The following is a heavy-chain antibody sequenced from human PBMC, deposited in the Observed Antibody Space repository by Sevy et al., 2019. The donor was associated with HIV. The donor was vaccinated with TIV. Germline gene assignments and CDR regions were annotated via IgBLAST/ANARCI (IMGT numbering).Heavy chain of an antibody. D-gene: IGHD3-22*01. CDR1: GFTLNNYA. CDR2: ISGSGGST. Sequence: LSLTCAASGFTLNNYAMNWVRQAPGKGLEWVSGISGSGGSTYCADSVKGRFTISRDNSKNTLYLQMSSLRVEDTAVYYCAKDSYFDNTVFDYWGQGTLVTVSS. J-gene: IGHJ4*02. CDR3: AKDSYFDNTVFDY. V-gene: IGHV3-23*01.